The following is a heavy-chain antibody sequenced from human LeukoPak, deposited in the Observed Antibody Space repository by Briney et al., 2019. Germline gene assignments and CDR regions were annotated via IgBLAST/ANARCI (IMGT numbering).Heavy chain of an antibody. CDR3: ARQDNRGVINY. CDR1: GFTFSSDW. V-gene: IGHV3-7*01. J-gene: IGHJ4*02. Sequence: GGSLRLSCAASGFTFSSDWMSWVRQAPGKGLEWVANIKQDGSEKYYVDSVKGRFTISRDNAKNSLYLQMNSLRAEDTAVYYCARQDNRGVINYWGQGTPVTVSS. D-gene: IGHD3-10*01. CDR2: IKQDGSEK.